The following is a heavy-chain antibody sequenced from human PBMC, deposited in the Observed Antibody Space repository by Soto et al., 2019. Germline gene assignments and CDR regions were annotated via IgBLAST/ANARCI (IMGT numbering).Heavy chain of an antibody. Sequence: QVQLVQSGAEVKQPGSSVKVSCRVSGGSFNMYSVSWVRQAPGQGLEWMGGIIPMLGRPSYAQGFKDRVIIPADKSATTAYMELSSLRSDDMAVYYCARERSRYDRSGYYRPDDWGQGTLVTVSS. CDR3: ARERSRYDRSGYYRPDD. J-gene: IGHJ4*02. CDR1: GGSFNMYS. V-gene: IGHV1-69*06. D-gene: IGHD3-22*01. CDR2: IIPMLGRP.